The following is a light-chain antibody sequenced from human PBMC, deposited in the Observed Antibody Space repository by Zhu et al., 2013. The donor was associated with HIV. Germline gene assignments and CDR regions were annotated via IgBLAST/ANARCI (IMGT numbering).Light chain of an antibody. Sequence: EIVLTQSPATLSLSPGETATLSCRASQSVNSDFLAWYHQIPGQAPRLLIYGASNRATGIPDRFIGSGSGTDFTLTISRLEREDFAVYYCQHFAGSPTFGQGTVVEIK. J-gene: IGKJ1*01. CDR3: QHFAGSPT. CDR1: QSVNSDF. V-gene: IGKV3-20*01. CDR2: GAS.